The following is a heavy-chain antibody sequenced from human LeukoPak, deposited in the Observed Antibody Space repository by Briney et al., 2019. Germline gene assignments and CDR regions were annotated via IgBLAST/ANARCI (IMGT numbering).Heavy chain of an antibody. Sequence: PGGSLRLSCAASGFPFSTYDMTWVRQAPGKALEWVSAIRVTDGSAYYADSVKGRFTISRDNSKNTLYLQMNSLGAEDTAKYYCAKGSCSSHICYYFYYMDVWGKGTTVTVSS. CDR1: GFPFSTYD. J-gene: IGHJ6*03. V-gene: IGHV3-23*01. D-gene: IGHD2-2*01. CDR3: AKGSCSSHICYYFYYMDV. CDR2: IRVTDGSA.